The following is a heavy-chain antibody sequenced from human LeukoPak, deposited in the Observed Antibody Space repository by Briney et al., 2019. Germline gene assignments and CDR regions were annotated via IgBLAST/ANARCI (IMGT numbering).Heavy chain of an antibody. CDR1: GGSISSGGYY. D-gene: IGHD2-8*01. Sequence: PSQTLSLTCTVSGGSISSGGYYWSWIRQHPGKGLEWIGYIYYSGSTYYNPSLKSRVTISVDTSKDQFSLRLSSVTAADTAVYYCAISGYAGGDNWYFDLWGRGTLVTVSS. CDR2: IYYSGST. J-gene: IGHJ2*01. CDR3: AISGYAGGDNWYFDL. V-gene: IGHV4-31*03.